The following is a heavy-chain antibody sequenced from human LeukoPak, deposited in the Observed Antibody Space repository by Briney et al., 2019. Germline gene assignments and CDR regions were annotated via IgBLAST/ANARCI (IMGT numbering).Heavy chain of an antibody. CDR2: IYYSGRT. Sequence: SETLSLTCTVSGGSISSSSYYWGWIRQPPGKGLEWIGSIYYSGRTYYNPTLKSRVTISVDTSKNQFSLKLSSVTAADTAVYYCARETATVTTPGPNWYYYYMDVWGKGTTVTVSS. CDR1: GGSISSSSYY. CDR3: ARETATVTTPGPNWYYYYMDV. J-gene: IGHJ6*03. D-gene: IGHD4-17*01. V-gene: IGHV4-39*07.